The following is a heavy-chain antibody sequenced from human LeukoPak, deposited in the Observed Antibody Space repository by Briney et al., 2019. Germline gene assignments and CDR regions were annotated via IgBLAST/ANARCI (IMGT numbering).Heavy chain of an antibody. V-gene: IGHV3-23*01. CDR2: VSGTGGST. CDR3: TGGGWSTDAFDI. Sequence: GGSLRLSCGASGFIFSNYAMSWVRQAPGKGLEWVSSVSGTGGSTNYADSVKGRFTISRDNSKNTLYLQMNSLGAEDTAIYYCTGGGWSTDAFDIWGQGTVVTVSS. D-gene: IGHD6-19*01. J-gene: IGHJ3*02. CDR1: GFIFSNYA.